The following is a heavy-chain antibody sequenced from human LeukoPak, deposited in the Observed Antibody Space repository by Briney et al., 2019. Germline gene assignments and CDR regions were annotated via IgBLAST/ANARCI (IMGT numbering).Heavy chain of an antibody. CDR3: ARGGGYRGLGY. CDR2: INHSGST. Sequence: PSETLSLTCAVYGGSFSGYYWSWIRQPPGKGLEWIGEINHSGSTNYNPSLKSRVTISVDTSKNQFSLKLSSVTAADTAVYYCARGGGYRGLGYWGQGTLVTVSS. CDR1: GGSFSGYY. J-gene: IGHJ4*02. D-gene: IGHD5-12*01. V-gene: IGHV4-34*01.